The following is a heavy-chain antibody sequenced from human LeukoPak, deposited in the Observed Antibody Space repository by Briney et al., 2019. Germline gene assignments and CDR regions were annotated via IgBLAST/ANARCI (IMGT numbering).Heavy chain of an antibody. CDR1: GFSFDDYA. J-gene: IGHJ4*02. CDR2: ISRDGGTT. Sequence: GGSLRLSCAASGFSFDDYAMHWVRQAPGKGLEWVSLISRDGGTTYYADSVKGRFTISRDNSKNSLYLQMNSLRTEDTAFYYCAKPSSAWSKDYWGQGTLVTVSS. CDR3: AKPSSAWSKDY. D-gene: IGHD6-19*01. V-gene: IGHV3-43*02.